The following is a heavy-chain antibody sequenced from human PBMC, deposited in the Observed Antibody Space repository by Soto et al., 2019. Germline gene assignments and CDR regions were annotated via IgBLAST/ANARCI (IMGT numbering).Heavy chain of an antibody. CDR1: GFTFSSYA. CDR2: ISYDGSNK. Sequence: QVQLVESGGGVVQPGRSLRLSCAASGFTFSSYAMHWVRQAPGKGLEWMAVISYDGSNKYYADSVKGRFTISRDNSKNTLYLQMNSLRAEDTAVYYCARPSSSGHPGGGQGTLVTVSS. V-gene: IGHV3-30-3*01. D-gene: IGHD6-19*01. J-gene: IGHJ4*02. CDR3: ARPSSSGHPG.